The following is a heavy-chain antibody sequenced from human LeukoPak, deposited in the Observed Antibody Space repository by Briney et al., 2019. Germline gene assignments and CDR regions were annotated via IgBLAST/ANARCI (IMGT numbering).Heavy chain of an antibody. D-gene: IGHD3-10*01. CDR2: ISGSGGTT. CDR1: GFTFTTYG. V-gene: IGHV3-23*01. Sequence: GGSLRLSCGASGFTFTTYGMSWVRQAPGKGLEWVSAISGSGGTTSYADSVKGRFTTSRDNSKNTLYLRMNSLRAEDTALYYCAKAGRAGGSITLIRGVRSDYYYMDVWGKGTTVTISS. J-gene: IGHJ6*03. CDR3: AKAGRAGGSITLIRGVRSDYYYMDV.